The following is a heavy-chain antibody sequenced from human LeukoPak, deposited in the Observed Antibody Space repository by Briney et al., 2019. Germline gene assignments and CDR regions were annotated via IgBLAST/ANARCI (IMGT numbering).Heavy chain of an antibody. CDR2: VNHSGTT. V-gene: IGHV4-34*01. J-gene: IGHJ4*02. Sequence: SETLSLTCAIYGGSFNGYFWTWIRQPPGKGLEWIGEVNHSGTTNYNPSLKSRVTISVDTSKIQFSLGLTSVTAADTAVYYCARDLADCSGGSCYDNWGQGTLVTVSS. CDR1: GGSFNGYF. CDR3: ARDLADCSGGSCYDN. D-gene: IGHD2-15*01.